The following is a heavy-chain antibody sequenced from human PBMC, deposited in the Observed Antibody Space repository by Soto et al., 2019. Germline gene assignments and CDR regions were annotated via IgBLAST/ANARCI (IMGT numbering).Heavy chain of an antibody. V-gene: IGHV3-30*04. CDR2: ISYDGRNK. CDR1: GFTFSSYA. Sequence: GGSLRLSCVGSGFTFSSYAIHWVRQAPGKGPEWVAVISYDGRNKYYVDSVKGRFSISRDNSKNTLFLQMNSLRVEDTAVYYCARDPRAGGDYYYGMDVWGQGTAVTVSS. J-gene: IGHJ6*02. CDR3: ARDPRAGGDYYYGMDV. D-gene: IGHD3-16*01.